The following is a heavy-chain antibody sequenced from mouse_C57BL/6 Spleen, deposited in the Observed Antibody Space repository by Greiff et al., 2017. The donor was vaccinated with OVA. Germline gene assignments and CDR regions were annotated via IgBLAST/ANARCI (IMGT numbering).Heavy chain of an antibody. V-gene: IGHV3-6*01. CDR2: ISYDGSN. CDR1: GYSITSGYY. D-gene: IGHD2-5*01. J-gene: IGHJ3*01. CDR3: ARVGVYSKTWFAY. Sequence: DVKLQESGPGLVKPSQSLSLTCSVSGYSITSGYYWNWIRQFPGNKLEWMGYISYDGSNNYNPSLKNRISITRDTSKNQFFLKLNSVTTEDTATYYCARVGVYSKTWFAYWGEGTLVTVSA.